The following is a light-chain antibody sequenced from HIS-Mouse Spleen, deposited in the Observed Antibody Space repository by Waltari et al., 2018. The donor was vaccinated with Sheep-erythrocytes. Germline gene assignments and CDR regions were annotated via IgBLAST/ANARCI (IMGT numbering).Light chain of an antibody. J-gene: IGKJ5*01. CDR2: GAS. CDR1: QSVSSSY. V-gene: IGKV3-20*01. Sequence: IVLTQSPGTLSLSPGERATLSCRASQSVSSSYLAWYQQKPGQAPRLLIYGASSRATGIPDRFSGSGSGTDFTLTISRLEPEDFATYYCQQANSFPITFGQGTRLEIK. CDR3: QQANSFPIT.